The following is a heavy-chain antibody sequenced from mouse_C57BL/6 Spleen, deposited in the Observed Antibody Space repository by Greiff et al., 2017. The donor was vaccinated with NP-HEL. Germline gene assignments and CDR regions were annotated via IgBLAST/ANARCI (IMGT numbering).Heavy chain of an antibody. V-gene: IGHV1-7*01. CDR3: ARREEIYDGYPLAY. J-gene: IGHJ3*01. CDR1: GYTFTSYW. CDR2: INPSSGYT. Sequence: QVQLKQSGAELAKPGASVKLSCKASGYTFTSYWMHWVKQRPGQGLEWIGYINPSSGYTKYTQKFKDKATLTADKASSTAYMQLSSLTYEDAAVYYCARREEIYDGYPLAYWGQGTLVTVSA. D-gene: IGHD2-3*01.